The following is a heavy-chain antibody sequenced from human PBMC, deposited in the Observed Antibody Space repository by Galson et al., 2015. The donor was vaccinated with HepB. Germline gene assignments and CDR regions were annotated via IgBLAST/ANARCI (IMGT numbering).Heavy chain of an antibody. Sequence: SVKVSCKVSGYTLTELSMHWVRQAPGKGLEWMGGFDPEDGETIYAQKFQGRVTMTKDTSTDTAYMELSSLRSEDTAVYYCATDSNSSGTHAFDIWGQGTMVTVSS. CDR1: GYTLTELS. J-gene: IGHJ3*02. V-gene: IGHV1-24*01. CDR2: FDPEDGET. D-gene: IGHD3-22*01. CDR3: ATDSNSSGTHAFDI.